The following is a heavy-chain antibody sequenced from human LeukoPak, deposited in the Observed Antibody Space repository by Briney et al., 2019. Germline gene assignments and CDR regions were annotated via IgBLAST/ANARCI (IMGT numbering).Heavy chain of an antibody. V-gene: IGHV1-8*01. D-gene: IGHD6-13*01. J-gene: IGHJ6*02. CDR2: MNPNSGNT. Sequence: ASVKVSCKASGYTFTSYDINWVRQATGQGLEWMGWMNPNSGNTGYAQRFQGRVTMTRNTPISTAYMELSSLRSEDTAVYYCARASYSSSWYSGYYYGMDVWGQGTTVTVSS. CDR1: GYTFTSYD. CDR3: ARASYSSSWYSGYYYGMDV.